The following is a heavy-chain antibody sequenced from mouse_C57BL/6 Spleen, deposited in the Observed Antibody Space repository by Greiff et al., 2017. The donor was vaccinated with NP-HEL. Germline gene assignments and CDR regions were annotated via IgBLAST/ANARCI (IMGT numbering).Heavy chain of an antibody. J-gene: IGHJ1*03. CDR1: GFTFSDYY. D-gene: IGHD3-2*02. CDR2: ISNGGGST. V-gene: IGHV5-12*01. CDR3: ARLTAQAWYFDV. Sequence: EVMLVESGGGLVQPGGSLKLSCAASGFTFSDYYMYWVRQTPEKRLEWVAYISNGGGSTYYPDTVKGRFTISRDNAKNTLYLQMSRLKSEDTAMYYCARLTAQAWYFDVWGTGTTVTVSS.